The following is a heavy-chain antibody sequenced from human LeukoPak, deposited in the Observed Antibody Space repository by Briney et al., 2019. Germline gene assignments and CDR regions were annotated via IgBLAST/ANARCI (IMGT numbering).Heavy chain of an antibody. V-gene: IGHV3-7*01. CDR3: ARDRGERGFDY. CDR2: IKQDGSEK. J-gene: IGHJ4*02. CDR1: GFTFSSYW. D-gene: IGHD3-10*01. Sequence: AGGSLRLSCAASGFTFSSYWMSWVRQAPGKGLEWVANIKQDGSEKYYVDSVKGRFSISRDNTKNSLYLQMNSLRVEDTAVYYCARDRGERGFDYWGQGTLVTVSS.